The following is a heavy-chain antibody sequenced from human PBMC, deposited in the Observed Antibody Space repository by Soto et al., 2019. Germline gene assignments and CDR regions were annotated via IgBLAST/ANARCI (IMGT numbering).Heavy chain of an antibody. CDR1: GYTFTNYG. CDR2: INVYNGNT. V-gene: IGHV1-18*01. D-gene: IGHD3-10*01. J-gene: IGHJ5*02. Sequence: QVQLVQSGGEVKKPGASVKVSCKASGYTFTNYGISWVRQAPGQGLEWMGWINVYNGNTKYAQKVQGRVTMTTDTSTSTADMELRSLRTDDTAVYYCARGVGSGSYYNQYNRFHPWGQGTLVTVSS. CDR3: ARGVGSGSYYNQYNRFHP.